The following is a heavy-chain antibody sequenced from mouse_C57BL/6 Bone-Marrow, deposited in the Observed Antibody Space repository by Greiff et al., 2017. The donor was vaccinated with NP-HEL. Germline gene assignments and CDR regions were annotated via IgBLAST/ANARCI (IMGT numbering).Heavy chain of an antibody. CDR1: GYTFTDYY. Sequence: VQLQQSGPVLVKPGASVKMSCKASGYTFTDYYMNWVKQSHGKSLEWIGVINPYNGGTSYNQKFKGKATLTVDKSSSTAYMELNSLTSEDSAVYYCARSYYGSSLGYWGQGTSVTVSS. CDR2: INPYNGGT. J-gene: IGHJ4*01. CDR3: ARSYYGSSLGY. D-gene: IGHD1-1*01. V-gene: IGHV1-19*01.